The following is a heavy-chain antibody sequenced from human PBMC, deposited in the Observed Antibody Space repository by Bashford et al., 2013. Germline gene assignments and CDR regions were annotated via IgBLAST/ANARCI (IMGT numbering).Heavy chain of an antibody. V-gene: IGHV3-23*01. CDR2: IGGDESNT. Sequence: GGSLRLSCVASGFTFSAHWMSWVRQAPGKGLVWVSRIGGDESNTLYADSVKGRITVSRDNSKNSVYLEMNSLRVEDTAVYYCAKDRRSSGVIYYGMDVWGQGTTVTVSS. J-gene: IGHJ6*01. D-gene: IGHD3-22*01. CDR3: AKDRRSSGVIYYGMDV. CDR1: GFTFSAHW.